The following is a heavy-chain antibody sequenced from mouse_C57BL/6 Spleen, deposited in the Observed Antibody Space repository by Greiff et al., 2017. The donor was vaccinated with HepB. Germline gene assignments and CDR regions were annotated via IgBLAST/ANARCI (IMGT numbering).Heavy chain of an antibody. CDR3: AREIYYGYDDGYYCDY. CDR1: GFTFSDYY. CDR2: INYDGSST. J-gene: IGHJ2*01. V-gene: IGHV5-16*01. Sequence: EVMLVESEGGLVQPGSSMKLSCTASGFTFSDYYMAWVRQVPEKGLEWVANINYDGSSTYYLDSLKSRFIISRDNAKNILYLQMSSLKSEDTATYYCAREIYYGYDDGYYCDYWGQGTTLTVSS. D-gene: IGHD2-2*01.